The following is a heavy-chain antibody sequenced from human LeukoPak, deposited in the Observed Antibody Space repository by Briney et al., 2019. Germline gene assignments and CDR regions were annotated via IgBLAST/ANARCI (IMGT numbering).Heavy chain of an antibody. J-gene: IGHJ5*02. V-gene: IGHV1-18*01. Sequence: GASVKVSCKASGYTFTSYGISWVRQAPGRGLEWMGWISAYNGNTNYAQKLQGRVTMTTDTSTSTAYMELRSLRSDDTAVYYCARVLPPDIVVEPAAEGWFDPWGQGTLVTVSS. CDR2: ISAYNGNT. D-gene: IGHD2-2*01. CDR3: ARVLPPDIVVEPAAEGWFDP. CDR1: GYTFTSYG.